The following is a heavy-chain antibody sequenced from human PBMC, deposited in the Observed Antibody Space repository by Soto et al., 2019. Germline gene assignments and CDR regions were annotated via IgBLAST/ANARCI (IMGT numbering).Heavy chain of an antibody. D-gene: IGHD3-10*01. CDR3: ARAHSGPVPADAFDV. CDR1: GGSIGSYY. J-gene: IGHJ3*01. Sequence: SETLSLTCTVSGGSIGSYYWSWIRQPPGKGLEWIGYIYYSGSTNYNPSLKSRVTISVDTSKNQFSLKLSSVTAADTAVYYCARAHSGPVPADAFDVWGQGTMVTVSS. CDR2: IYYSGST. V-gene: IGHV4-59*01.